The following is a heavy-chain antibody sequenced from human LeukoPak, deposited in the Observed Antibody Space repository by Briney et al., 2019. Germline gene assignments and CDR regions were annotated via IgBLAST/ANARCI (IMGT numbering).Heavy chain of an antibody. CDR3: ARRITGDGYFDY. V-gene: IGHV4-31*03. CDR2: IYYSGST. CDR1: GGSISSGGYY. J-gene: IGHJ4*02. Sequence: TLSLTCTVSGGSISSGGYYWSWIRQHPGKGLEWIGYIYYSGSTYYNPSLKSRVTISIDTSKNQFSLKLNSVTAADTAVYYCARRITGDGYFDYWGQGSLVTGSS. D-gene: IGHD7-27*01.